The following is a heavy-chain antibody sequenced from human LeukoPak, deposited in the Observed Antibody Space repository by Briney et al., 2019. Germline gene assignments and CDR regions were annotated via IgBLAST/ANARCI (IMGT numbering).Heavy chain of an antibody. CDR2: IYYSGST. J-gene: IGHJ5*02. CDR1: GGSISSYY. Sequence: SETLSLTCTVSGGSISSYYWSWIRQPPGKGLEWIGYIYYSGSTNYNPSLKSRVTISVDTSKNQFSPKLSSVTAADTAVYYCARDRRYCSGGSCYTPLDPWGQGTLVTVSS. CDR3: ARDRRYCSGGSCYTPLDP. D-gene: IGHD2-15*01. V-gene: IGHV4-59*01.